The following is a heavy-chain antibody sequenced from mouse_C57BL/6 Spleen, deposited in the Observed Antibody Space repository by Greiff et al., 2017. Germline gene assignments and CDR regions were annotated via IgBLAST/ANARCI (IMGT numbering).Heavy chain of an antibody. J-gene: IGHJ2*01. D-gene: IGHD2-4*01. Sequence: DVHLVESGEGLVKPGGSLKLSCAASGFTFSSYAMSWVRQTPEKRLEWVAYISSGGDYIYYADTVKGRFTISRDNARNTLYLQMSSLKSEDTAMYYCTREGLRPYYFDYWGQGTTLTVSS. V-gene: IGHV5-9-1*02. CDR2: ISSGGDYI. CDR1: GFTFSSYA. CDR3: TREGLRPYYFDY.